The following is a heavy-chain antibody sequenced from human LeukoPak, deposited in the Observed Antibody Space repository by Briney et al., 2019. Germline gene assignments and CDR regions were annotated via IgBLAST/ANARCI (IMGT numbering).Heavy chain of an antibody. CDR1: RFTFSNYW. J-gene: IGHJ4*02. D-gene: IGHD6-13*01. V-gene: IGHV3-7*01. Sequence: PGGSLRLSCAASRFTFSNYWMTWVRQAPGRGLEWVGNINQDGSEINYVDSVKGRFTISRDNAETSLYLQMNSLRAEDTAIYYCARDRHINSWSNDRFDYWGQGALVTVSS. CDR2: INQDGSEI. CDR3: ARDRHINSWSNDRFDY.